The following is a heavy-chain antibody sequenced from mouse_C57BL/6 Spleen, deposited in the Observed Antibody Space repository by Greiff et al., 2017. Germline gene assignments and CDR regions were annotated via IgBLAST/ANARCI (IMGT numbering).Heavy chain of an antibody. J-gene: IGHJ2*01. CDR3: ARSEETLLPLDY. Sequence: QVQLQQSGPELVKPGASVKISCKASGYAFSSSWMNWVKQRPGKGLEWIGRIYPGDGDTNYNGKFKGKATLTADKSSSTAYMQLSSLTSEDSAVYFCARSEETLLPLDYWGQGTTLTVSS. CDR2: IYPGDGDT. V-gene: IGHV1-82*01. CDR1: GYAFSSSW. D-gene: IGHD1-1*01.